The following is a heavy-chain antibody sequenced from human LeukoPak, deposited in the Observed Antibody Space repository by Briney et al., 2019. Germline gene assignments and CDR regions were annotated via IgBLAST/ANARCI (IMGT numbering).Heavy chain of an antibody. CDR3: AKAQSGYYYYGMDV. D-gene: IGHD3-10*01. CDR2: ISGSGGST. J-gene: IGHJ6*02. CDR1: GFTFSSYC. V-gene: IGHV3-23*01. Sequence: PGGSLRLSCAASGFTFSSYCMSWVRQAPGKGLEWVSAISGSGGSTYYADSVKGRFTISRDNSKNTLYLQMNSLRAEDTAVYYCAKAQSGYYYYGMDVWGQGTTVTVSS.